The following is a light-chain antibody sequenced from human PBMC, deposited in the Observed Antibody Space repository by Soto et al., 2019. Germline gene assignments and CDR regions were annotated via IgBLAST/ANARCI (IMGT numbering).Light chain of an antibody. CDR1: QSVSGY. CDR3: QQRYNLPIT. CDR2: ADS. V-gene: IGKV3-11*01. J-gene: IGKJ5*01. Sequence: IVLTQSPATLSLSPGETATLSCRASQSVSGYIGWYQQKPGQAPRLLIYADSNRATGIPARFSGSGSGTDFTLTISSLEPEDFSVYYCQQRYNLPITSGQGTRPEIK.